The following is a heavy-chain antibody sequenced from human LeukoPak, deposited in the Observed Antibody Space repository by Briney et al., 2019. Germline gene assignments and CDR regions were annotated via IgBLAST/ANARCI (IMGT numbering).Heavy chain of an antibody. Sequence: GGSLRLSCAASGFTVSTNYMSWVRQAPGKGLEWVSVIYRDGTTKYADSVKGRFTISRDISKNTLYFQMNSLRAEDTAVYYCARDRAGSYSYTLDVWGQGTMVTVSS. D-gene: IGHD3-16*01. CDR2: IYRDGTT. CDR1: GFTVSTNY. J-gene: IGHJ3*01. CDR3: ARDRAGSYSYTLDV. V-gene: IGHV3-53*01.